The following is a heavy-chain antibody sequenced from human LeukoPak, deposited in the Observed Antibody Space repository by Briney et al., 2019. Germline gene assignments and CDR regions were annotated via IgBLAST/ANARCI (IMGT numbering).Heavy chain of an antibody. CDR2: ISYDGSNK. CDR3: AKTSGSYYMIDY. J-gene: IGHJ4*02. D-gene: IGHD1-26*01. Sequence: GGSLRLSCAASGFTFSSYGMHSVRQAPGKGLEWVAVISYDGSNKYYADSVKGRFTISRDNSKNTLYLQMNSLRAEDTAVYYCAKTSGSYYMIDYWGQGTLVTVSS. CDR1: GFTFSSYG. V-gene: IGHV3-30*18.